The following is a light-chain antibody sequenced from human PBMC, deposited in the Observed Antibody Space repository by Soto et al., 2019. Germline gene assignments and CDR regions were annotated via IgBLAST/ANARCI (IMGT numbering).Light chain of an antibody. CDR3: QQYNSYSF. J-gene: IGKJ5*01. V-gene: IGKV1-5*03. Sequence: DIQMTQSPSTLSASVGDRVTITCRASQSISSWLAWYQQKPGKAPKILIYKASSLESGVPSRFSGIGSGTEFTLTISSMKPDDFATYYCQQYNSYSFFGQGTRLEIK. CDR2: KAS. CDR1: QSISSW.